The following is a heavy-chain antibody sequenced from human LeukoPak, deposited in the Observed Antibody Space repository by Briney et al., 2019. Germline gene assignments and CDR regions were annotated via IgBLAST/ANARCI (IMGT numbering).Heavy chain of an antibody. J-gene: IGHJ4*02. V-gene: IGHV3-48*01. CDR3: TRDQEGSDY. CDR1: GFTFSSYS. Sequence: AGSLRLSCVASGFTFSSYSMNWVRQAPGKGLEWVSYITRSSSAKFYADSVKGRFTISRDNAENLLYLQMNSLRAEDTAVYYCTRDQEGSDYWGQGTLVTVSS. CDR2: ITRSSSAK.